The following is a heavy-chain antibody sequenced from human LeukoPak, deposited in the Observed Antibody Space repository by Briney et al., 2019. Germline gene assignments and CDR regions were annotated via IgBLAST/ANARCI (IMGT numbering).Heavy chain of an antibody. D-gene: IGHD5-24*01. CDR3: ARDRRDVDRYYYYGMDV. Sequence: PGGSLRLSCAAPGFTVSSNYMSWVRQARGKGLEWVSVIYSGGSTYYADSVKGRFTISRDNSKNTLYLQMNSLRAEDTAVYYCARDRRDVDRYYYYGMDVWGQGTTVTVSS. CDR1: GFTVSSNY. V-gene: IGHV3-66*02. CDR2: IYSGGST. J-gene: IGHJ6*02.